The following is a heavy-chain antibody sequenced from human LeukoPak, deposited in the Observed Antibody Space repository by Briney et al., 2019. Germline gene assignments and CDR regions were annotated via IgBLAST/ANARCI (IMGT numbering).Heavy chain of an antibody. V-gene: IGHV4-59*12. CDR3: ARGETTGDFDY. J-gene: IGHJ4*02. CDR1: GGSISSYY. Sequence: SETLSLTCTVSGGSISSYYWSWIRQPPGKGLEWIGYIYHSGSTYYNPSLKSRVTISVDRSKNQFSLKLSSVTAADTAVYYCARGETTGDFDYWGQGTLVTVSS. D-gene: IGHD4-11*01. CDR2: IYHSGST.